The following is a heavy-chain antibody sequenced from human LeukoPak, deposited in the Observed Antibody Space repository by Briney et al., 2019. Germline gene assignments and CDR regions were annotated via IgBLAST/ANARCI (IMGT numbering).Heavy chain of an antibody. J-gene: IGHJ2*01. CDR1: RYTFTSYY. CDR3: ARGPVIGGHSSSSAWYFDL. Sequence: ASVKVSCKXSRYTFTSYYMYWVRQAPGQGLEWMGIINPSGGSTGYAQKFQGRVTMTRDTSTSTVYMELSSLRSEDTAVYYCARGPVIGGHSSSSAWYFDLWGRGTLVTVSS. CDR2: INPSGGST. D-gene: IGHD6-6*01. V-gene: IGHV1-46*01.